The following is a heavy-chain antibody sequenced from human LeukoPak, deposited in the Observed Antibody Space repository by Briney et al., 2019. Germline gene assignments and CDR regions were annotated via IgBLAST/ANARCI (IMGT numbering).Heavy chain of an antibody. D-gene: IGHD6-25*01. J-gene: IGHJ6*03. V-gene: IGHV3-9*01. CDR3: ARDTALYYMDV. CDR2: ISWNSGSI. CDR1: GFTFDDYA. Sequence: GGSLRLSCAASGFTFDDYAMHWARQAPGKGLGWVSGISWNSGSIGYADSVKGRFTISGYNAKTSLYLQMNSLRAEDTGVFYCARDTALYYMDVWGKGTTVTVS.